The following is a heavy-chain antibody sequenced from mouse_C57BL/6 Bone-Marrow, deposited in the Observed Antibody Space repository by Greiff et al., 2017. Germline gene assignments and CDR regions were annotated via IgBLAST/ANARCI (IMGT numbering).Heavy chain of an antibody. J-gene: IGHJ4*01. D-gene: IGHD2-3*01. CDR2: IDPSDSYT. CDR1: GYTFTSYW. Sequence: VQLQQPGAELVMPGASVKLSCKASGYTFTSYWMHWVKQRPGQGPEWIGEIDPSDSYTNYNQKFKGKSTLTVDKSSSTAYMQLSSLTSEDSAVYYCASAYDYWGQGTSVTVSS. V-gene: IGHV1-69*01. CDR3: ASAYDY.